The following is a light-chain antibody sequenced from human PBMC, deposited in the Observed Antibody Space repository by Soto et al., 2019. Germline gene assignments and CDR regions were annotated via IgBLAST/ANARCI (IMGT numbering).Light chain of an antibody. V-gene: IGLV2-14*01. J-gene: IGLJ2*01. CDR3: SSFTSSSTLA. CDR1: SSDVGGYDS. CDR2: EVT. Sequence: QSALTQAASVSGSPGQSITISCTGTSSDVGGYDSVSWYQQHPGKAPKLMIYEVTNRPSGVSNRFSGSKSGNTASLTISGLQAEDEADYYCSSFTSSSTLAIAGGTKLTVL.